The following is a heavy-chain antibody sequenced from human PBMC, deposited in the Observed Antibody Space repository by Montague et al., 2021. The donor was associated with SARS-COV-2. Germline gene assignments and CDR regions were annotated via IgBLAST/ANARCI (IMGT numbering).Heavy chain of an antibody. D-gene: IGHD3-3*01. CDR3: ARGALMGGAYECWRGYFTSPLDY. CDR1: GGSFSGYY. CDR2: VKDSGST. V-gene: IGHV4-34*01. Sequence: SETLSLTCAVYGGSFSGYYWSWIRQPPGERLEWIGEVKDSGSTNYIPSLKSRVAISVDTSKNQFSLKLRSVTAADTAVYFCARGALMGGAYECWRGYFTSPLDYWGQGTLVTVSS. J-gene: IGHJ4*02.